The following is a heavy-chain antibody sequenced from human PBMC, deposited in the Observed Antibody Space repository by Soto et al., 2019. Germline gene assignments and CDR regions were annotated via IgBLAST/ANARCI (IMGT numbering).Heavy chain of an antibody. J-gene: IGHJ4*02. CDR1: GFTFDNYV. CDR2: ISNHGSNT. D-gene: IGHD4-17*01. CDR3: ARAVGDYESSPSDY. V-gene: IGHV3-30-3*01. Sequence: QVQLVEVGGGVVQPWRSLRLSCIASGFTFDNYVMHWVRQAPGKGLEWVATISNHGSNTYYPQSVQGRFTISRDNPKSTVHLRMDSLRPEDTAVYYCARAVGDYESSPSDYWGQGTLVTVSS.